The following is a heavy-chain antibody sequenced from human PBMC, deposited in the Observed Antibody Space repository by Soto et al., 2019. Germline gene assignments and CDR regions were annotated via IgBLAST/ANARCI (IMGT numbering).Heavy chain of an antibody. Sequence: HLQESGPGLVKPSGTLSLTCDVSGGSIMSSSWWTWLRQSPGKGLEWIAEIYQVGSPDYNPSSRCRVSFFLDNAKNNLSLRLPFGTAADAATNSGARGSSFRGGIVFWGQGTGVT. CDR2: IYQVGSP. CDR3: ARGSSFRGGIVF. J-gene: IGHJ3*01. V-gene: IGHV4-4*02. CDR1: GGSIMSSSW. D-gene: IGHD2-15*01.